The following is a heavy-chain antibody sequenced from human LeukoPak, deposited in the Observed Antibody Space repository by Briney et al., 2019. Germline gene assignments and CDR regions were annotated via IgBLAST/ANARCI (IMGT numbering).Heavy chain of an antibody. Sequence: LPGGSLRLSCSASGFTFSNYAMHWVRQAPGKGLEFVSGISSTGGSTNYPDSVKDRFSISRDNSKNTLYLQMTSLRADDTAVYYCVKDQHCSTISRATRTGFDPWGQGTSVTVSS. CDR3: VKDQHCSTISRATRTGFDP. D-gene: IGHD2-2*01. J-gene: IGHJ5*02. CDR1: GFTFSNYA. V-gene: IGHV3-64D*06. CDR2: ISSTGGST.